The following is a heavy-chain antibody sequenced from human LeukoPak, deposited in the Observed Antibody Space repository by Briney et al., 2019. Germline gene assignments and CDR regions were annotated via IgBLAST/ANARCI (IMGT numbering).Heavy chain of an antibody. Sequence: GESLKISFKGSGYSFTSYWIGWVRPMPGKGLEWMGIIYPGDSDTRYSPSFQGQVTISADKSISTAYLQWSSLKASDTAMYYCARRGEDTDTAMVVWGQGTLVTVSS. CDR2: IYPGDSDT. D-gene: IGHD5-18*01. J-gene: IGHJ4*02. CDR1: GYSFTSYW. V-gene: IGHV5-51*01. CDR3: ARRGEDTDTAMVV.